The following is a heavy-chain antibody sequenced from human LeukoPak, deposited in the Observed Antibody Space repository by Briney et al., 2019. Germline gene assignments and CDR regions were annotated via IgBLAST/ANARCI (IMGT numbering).Heavy chain of an antibody. CDR2: IYPGDSYT. V-gene: IGHV5-51*01. D-gene: IGHD2-2*01. CDR3: ARRCSSNSCPFDY. Sequence: GESLKISCKGSGYSFTSYWIGWLRQMPGKGLEWMGIIYPGDSYTNYSPSFQGHVTLSADKSISTAYLQWSSLKASDTAMYYCARRCSSNSCPFDYWGQGTLVTVSS. J-gene: IGHJ4*02. CDR1: GYSFTSYW.